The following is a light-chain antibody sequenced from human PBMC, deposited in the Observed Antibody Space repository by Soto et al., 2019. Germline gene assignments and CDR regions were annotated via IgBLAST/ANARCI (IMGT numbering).Light chain of an antibody. J-gene: IGKJ1*01. CDR2: KAS. Sequence: DIQMTQSPSTLSGSVGDRVTITCRARQTISSWLAGYQQKPGKAPKLLIYKASTLKSGVPPRFSGIGAGTDFTLTLSSLQPDDFATYYCQHYNSYSEAFGKGTKVELK. V-gene: IGKV1-5*03. CDR1: QTISSW. CDR3: QHYNSYSEA.